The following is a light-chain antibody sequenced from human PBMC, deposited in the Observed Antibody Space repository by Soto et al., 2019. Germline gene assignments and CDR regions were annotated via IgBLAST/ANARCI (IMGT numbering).Light chain of an antibody. V-gene: IGKV3-20*01. CDR2: DAS. CDR3: QQYDNSPPSVT. Sequence: EIVLTQSPGTLSLSPGERATLSCRASQSVSSSYLAWYQQKPGQAPRLLIYDASSRATGIPDRFSGSGSGTDFTLTISRLEPEDFAVYYCQQYDNSPPSVTFGPGTKVDIK. J-gene: IGKJ3*01. CDR1: QSVSSSY.